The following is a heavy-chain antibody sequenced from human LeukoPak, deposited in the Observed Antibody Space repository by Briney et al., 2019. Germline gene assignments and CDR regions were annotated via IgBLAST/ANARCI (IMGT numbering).Heavy chain of an antibody. J-gene: IGHJ5*02. CDR1: GFTFSDYA. Sequence: GGSLRLSGAASGFTFSDYAMSWVRQAPGKGLEWVAVISYDGSNKYYADSVKGRFTISRDNSKNTLYLQMNSLRAEDTAVYYCARDRWELLGWFDPWGQGTLVTVSS. CDR3: ARDRWELLGWFDP. V-gene: IGHV3-30-3*01. CDR2: ISYDGSNK. D-gene: IGHD1-26*01.